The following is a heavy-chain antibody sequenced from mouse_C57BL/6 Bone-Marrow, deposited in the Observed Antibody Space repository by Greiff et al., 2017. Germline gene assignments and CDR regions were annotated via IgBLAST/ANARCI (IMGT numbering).Heavy chain of an antibody. J-gene: IGHJ2*01. D-gene: IGHD1-1*01. V-gene: IGHV1-20*01. Sequence: EVQLQESGPELVKPGDSVKISCKASGYSFTGYFMNWVMQSHGKSLEWIGRINPYNGDTFYNQKFKGKATLTVDKSSSTAHMEPRSLTSEDSAVYYCARDGSSPFDYWGQGTTLTVSS. CDR3: ARDGSSPFDY. CDR2: INPYNGDT. CDR1: GYSFTGYF.